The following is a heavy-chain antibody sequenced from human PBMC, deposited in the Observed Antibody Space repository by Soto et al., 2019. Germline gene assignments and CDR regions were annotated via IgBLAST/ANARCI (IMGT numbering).Heavy chain of an antibody. CDR3: ARGRDYRWAD. CDR2: IHSQRDT. V-gene: IGHV4-4*08. J-gene: IGHJ4*02. Sequence: SETLSLTCTVSGDYISAYIWNWLRQPPGGRLEWIAFIHSQRDTPYNPFYNPSLKSRVTISVDTSKNQFSLKLSSVTAADTAVYYCARGRDYRWADWGRGTLVTVSS. D-gene: IGHD2-8*02. CDR1: GDYISAYI.